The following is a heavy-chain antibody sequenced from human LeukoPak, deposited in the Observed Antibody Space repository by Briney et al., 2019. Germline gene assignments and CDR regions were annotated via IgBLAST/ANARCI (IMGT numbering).Heavy chain of an antibody. V-gene: IGHV3-23*01. CDR1: GFTFSSYA. CDR3: AKGPGYSYGSDY. Sequence: GGSLRLSCAASGFTFSSYAMSWVRQAPGKGLEWVSTLSGGFTYYADSVKGRFTISRDNSKNTLYLQLDSLRADDTAVYYCAKGPGYSYGSDYWGQGTLVTVSS. J-gene: IGHJ4*02. D-gene: IGHD5-18*01. CDR2: LSGGFT.